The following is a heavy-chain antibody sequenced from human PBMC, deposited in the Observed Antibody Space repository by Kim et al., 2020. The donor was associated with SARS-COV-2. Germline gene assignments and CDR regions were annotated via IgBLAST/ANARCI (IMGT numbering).Heavy chain of an antibody. D-gene: IGHD6-25*01. Sequence: KYYADSVKGRFTISRDNSKNTLYLQMNSLRAEDTAVYYCARDSIGGPHDYWGQGTLVTVSS. CDR2: K. CDR3: ARDSIGGPHDY. J-gene: IGHJ4*02. V-gene: IGHV3-33*01.